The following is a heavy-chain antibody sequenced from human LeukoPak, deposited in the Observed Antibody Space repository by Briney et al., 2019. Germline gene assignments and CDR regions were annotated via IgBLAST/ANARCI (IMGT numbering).Heavy chain of an antibody. CDR3: ARDRLRWPKIDY. CDR2: INHSGST. CDR1: GGSFSGYY. Sequence: SETLSLTCAVYGGSFSGYYWSWIRQPPGKGLEWIGEINHSGSTNYNPSLKSRVTISVDTSKNQFSLKLSSVTAADTAVYYCARDRLRWPKIDYWGQGTLVTVSS. V-gene: IGHV4-34*01. D-gene: IGHD4-23*01. J-gene: IGHJ4*02.